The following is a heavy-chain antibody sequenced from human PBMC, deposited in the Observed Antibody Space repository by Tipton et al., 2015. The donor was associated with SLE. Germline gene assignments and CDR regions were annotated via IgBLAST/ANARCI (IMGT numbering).Heavy chain of an antibody. CDR3: AKGTRGGMDV. CDR2: IKQDGSEK. CDR1: GFNFSSYW. J-gene: IGHJ6*02. D-gene: IGHD3-10*01. Sequence: SLRLSCAASGFNFSSYWMSWVRQAPGKGLEWVANIKQDGSEKNYVDSVKGRFTVSRDNAKNSVYLQMNSLRAEDTAVYYCAKGTRGGMDVWGQGTTVTVSS. V-gene: IGHV3-7*01.